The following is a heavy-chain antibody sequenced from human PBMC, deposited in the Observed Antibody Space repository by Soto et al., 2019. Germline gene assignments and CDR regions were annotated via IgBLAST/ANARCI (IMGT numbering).Heavy chain of an antibody. CDR1: GGSISSSSYY. J-gene: IGHJ4*02. Sequence: SETLSLTCTVSGGSISSSSYYWGWNRQPPGKGLEWIGSIYYSGSTYYNPSLKSRVTISVDTSKNQFSLKLSSVTAADTAVYYCARSSSYSSGWYRFGILDYWGQGTLVTVSS. D-gene: IGHD6-19*01. CDR3: ARSSSYSSGWYRFGILDY. V-gene: IGHV4-39*01. CDR2: IYYSGST.